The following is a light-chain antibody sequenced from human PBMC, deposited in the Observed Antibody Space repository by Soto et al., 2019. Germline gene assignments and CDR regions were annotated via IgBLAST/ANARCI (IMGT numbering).Light chain of an antibody. CDR3: HQYNSWPPGT. CDR1: QSVSSTY. CDR2: GAS. J-gene: IGKJ2*01. Sequence: EILLTQSPFTVSSSPVEIATLSCTATQSVSSTYLIWYQQKPGQAPRLPIYGASSRATGVPDRFSGGGSGTDFTLTISRLEPEDFALYYCHQYNSWPPGTFGQGTKVDNK. V-gene: IGKV3-20*01.